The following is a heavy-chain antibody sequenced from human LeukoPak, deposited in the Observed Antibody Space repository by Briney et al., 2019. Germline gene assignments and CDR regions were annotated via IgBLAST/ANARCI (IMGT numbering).Heavy chain of an antibody. Sequence: SETLSLTCTVSGGSISSSSYYWGWIRPPPGKGLEWIGSIYYSGSTYYNPSLKSRVTISVDTSKNQFSLKLSSVTAADTAVYYCAKALSSALYSSSWYPLDYWGQGTLVTVSS. V-gene: IGHV4-39*01. CDR3: AKALSSALYSSSWYPLDY. CDR1: GGSISSSSYY. J-gene: IGHJ4*02. D-gene: IGHD6-13*01. CDR2: IYYSGST.